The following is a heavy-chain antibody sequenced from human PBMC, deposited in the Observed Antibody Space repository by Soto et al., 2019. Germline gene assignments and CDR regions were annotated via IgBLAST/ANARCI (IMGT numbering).Heavy chain of an antibody. J-gene: IGHJ4*02. Sequence: QVQLVESGGGVVQPGRSLRLSCEASGFTFTGYAMHWVRQAPGKGLEWVAITSFDERYKFYAASVKGRFTISRDNSKNTLYLQMDSRSPEDTARYFCARDPRGDYDTAAYFDSWGQGALGIVSS. CDR2: TSFDERYK. CDR1: GFTFTGYA. V-gene: IGHV3-30*04. CDR3: ARDPRGDYDTAAYFDS. D-gene: IGHD3-22*01.